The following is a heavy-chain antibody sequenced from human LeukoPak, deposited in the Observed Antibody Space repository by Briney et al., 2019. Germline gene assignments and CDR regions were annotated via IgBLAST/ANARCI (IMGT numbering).Heavy chain of an antibody. Sequence: PSETLSLTCAVSGGSISSSNWWSWVRQPPGKGLEWIGEIHHSGSTNYNPSLKSRVTISVDKSKNQFSLKLSSVTAADTAVYYCASLGQWLDTSYYFDYWGQGTLVTVSS. J-gene: IGHJ4*02. V-gene: IGHV4-4*02. CDR2: IHHSGST. CDR3: ASLGQWLDTSYYFDY. CDR1: GGSISSSNW. D-gene: IGHD6-19*01.